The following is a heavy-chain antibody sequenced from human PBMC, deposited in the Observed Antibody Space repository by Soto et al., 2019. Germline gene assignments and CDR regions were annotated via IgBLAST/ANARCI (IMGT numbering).Heavy chain of an antibody. CDR3: ARGGGIVVLTDPYDH. CDR1: GYTFTSYY. J-gene: IGHJ4*02. Sequence: ASVKVSCKASGYTFTSYYMNWVRQAPGQGLEWLGIINPSGGYTTYAQRFLGRVTMTSDTSTSTVHMELGSLTSEDTAVYYCARGGGIVVLTDPYDHWGQGTLVTVSS. V-gene: IGHV1-46*03. CDR2: INPSGGYT. D-gene: IGHD2-21*02.